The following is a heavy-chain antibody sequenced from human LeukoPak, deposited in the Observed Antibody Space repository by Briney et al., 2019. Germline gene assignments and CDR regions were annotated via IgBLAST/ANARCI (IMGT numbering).Heavy chain of an antibody. CDR2: IYYSGST. V-gene: IGHV4-59*02. J-gene: IGHJ4*02. CDR1: GGSVSSYY. D-gene: IGHD5-18*01. Sequence: SETLSLTCTVSGGSVSSYYWSWIRQSPGKGLEWIGYIYYSGSTNYNPSLKSRVTISVDTSKNQFSLKLSSVTAADTAVYYCARAVVGYSYGYFDYWGQGTLVTVSS. CDR3: ARAVVGYSYGYFDY.